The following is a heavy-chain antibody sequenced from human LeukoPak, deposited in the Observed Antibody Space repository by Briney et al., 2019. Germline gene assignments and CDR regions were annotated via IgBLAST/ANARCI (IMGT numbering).Heavy chain of an antibody. D-gene: IGHD3-10*01. CDR1: GGSFSGYY. Sequence: SETLSLTCAVYGGSFSGYYWSWIRQPPGKGLEWIGEINHSGSTNYNPSLKSRVTISVDTSKNQFSLKLSSVTAADTAVYYCARGVTMVRGIDYWGQGTLVTVPS. CDR3: ARGVTMVRGIDY. V-gene: IGHV4-34*01. J-gene: IGHJ4*02. CDR2: INHSGST.